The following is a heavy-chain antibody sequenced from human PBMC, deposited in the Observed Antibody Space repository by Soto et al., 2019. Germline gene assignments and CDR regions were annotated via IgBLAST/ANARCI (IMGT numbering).Heavy chain of an antibody. CDR2: IWYDGSNK. CDR1: GFTFSSYG. Sequence: QVQLVESGGGVVQPGRSLRLSCAASGFTFSSYGMHWVRQAPGKGLEWVAVIWYDGSNKYYADSVKGRFTISRDNSKNMLYLQMNSLRAEDTAVYYCARDEIGKLVSALFDYWGQGTLVTVSS. V-gene: IGHV3-33*01. J-gene: IGHJ4*02. D-gene: IGHD6-13*01. CDR3: ARDEIGKLVSALFDY.